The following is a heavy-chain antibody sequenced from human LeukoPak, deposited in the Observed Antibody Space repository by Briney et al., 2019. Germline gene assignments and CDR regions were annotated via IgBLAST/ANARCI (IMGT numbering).Heavy chain of an antibody. J-gene: IGHJ4*02. CDR3: ARDPLMRGYFDY. CDR2: IYYSGST. V-gene: IGHV4-39*02. CDR1: GGSISSSSYY. Sequence: PSETLSLTCTVSGGSISSSSYYWGWIRQPPGKGLEWIGSIYYSGSTYYNPSLKSRVTISVDTSKNQFSLKLSSVTAADTAVYYCARDPLMRGYFDYWGQGTLVTVSS.